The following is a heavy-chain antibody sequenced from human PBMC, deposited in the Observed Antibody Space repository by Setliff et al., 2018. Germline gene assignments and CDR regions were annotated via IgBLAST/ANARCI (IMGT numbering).Heavy chain of an antibody. CDR1: GFTFSSYS. Sequence: PGGSLRLSCAASGFTFSSYSMNWVRQAPGKGLEWVSSISSSSSYIYYADSVKGRFTISRDNAKNSLYLQMNSLRAEDTAVYYCARAENYGDYYGMDVWGQGTTVTVSS. V-gene: IGHV3-21*01. J-gene: IGHJ6*02. CDR3: ARAENYGDYYGMDV. D-gene: IGHD4-17*01. CDR2: ISSSSSYI.